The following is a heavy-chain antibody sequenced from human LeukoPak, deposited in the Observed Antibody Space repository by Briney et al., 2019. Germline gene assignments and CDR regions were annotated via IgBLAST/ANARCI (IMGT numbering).Heavy chain of an antibody. V-gene: IGHV4-59*01. CDR1: GGSISPFY. D-gene: IGHD2-8*01. J-gene: IGHJ4*02. Sequence: SETLSLTCTVSGGSISPFYWSWIRQPPGKGLEFIGYIYNTENSHYNPSLRGRVTLSVDMSKNQFSLNLSSVTAADTAVYYCARGPYYTSSGFDYWGQGTLVTVSS. CDR3: ARGPYYTSSGFDY. CDR2: IYNTENS.